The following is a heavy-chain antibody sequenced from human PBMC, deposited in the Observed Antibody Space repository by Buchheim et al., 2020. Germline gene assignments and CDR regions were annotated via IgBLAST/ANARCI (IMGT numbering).Heavy chain of an antibody. Sequence: EVQLVESGGGLVQPGGSLRLSCAASGFTFSSYWMSWVRQAPGKGLEWVASIKQDASEKNYVDSVRGRFTISRDNAKKSLYLQMSSLRAEDTAVYYCANWIPGDGGYFDYWGQGTL. J-gene: IGHJ4*02. CDR3: ANWIPGDGGYFDY. CDR1: GFTFSSYW. CDR2: IKQDASEK. V-gene: IGHV3-7*01. D-gene: IGHD3-16*01.